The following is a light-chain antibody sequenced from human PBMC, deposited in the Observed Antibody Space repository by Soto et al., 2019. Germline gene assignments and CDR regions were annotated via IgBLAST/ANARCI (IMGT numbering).Light chain of an antibody. CDR1: QDIRSS. CDR2: GAS. CDR3: QQYASTRWT. Sequence: ILLSQSPATPSFSPGETTTLSCRASQDIRSSLAWYQQKPGQPPRLLIHGASSRASGIPDRFSGSGSGTDFTLTISRLQPEDFAVYYCQQYASTRWTFGQGTKVDIK. V-gene: IGKV3-20*01. J-gene: IGKJ1*01.